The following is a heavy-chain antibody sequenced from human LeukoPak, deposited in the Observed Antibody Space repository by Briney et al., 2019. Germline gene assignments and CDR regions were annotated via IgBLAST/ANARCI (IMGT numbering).Heavy chain of an antibody. Sequence: ASVKVSCTASGYTFTCYYMHWVRQAPGQGLEWMGWINPNSGGTNYAQKFQGRVTMTRDTSISTAYMELSRLRSDDTAAYYCARGGPVEMATIRLSYYFDYWGQGTLVTVSS. CDR2: INPNSGGT. V-gene: IGHV1-2*02. CDR3: ARGGPVEMATIRLSYYFDY. J-gene: IGHJ4*02. CDR1: GYTFTCYY. D-gene: IGHD5-24*01.